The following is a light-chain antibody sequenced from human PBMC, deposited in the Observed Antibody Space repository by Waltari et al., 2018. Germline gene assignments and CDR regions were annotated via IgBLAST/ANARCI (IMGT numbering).Light chain of an antibody. J-gene: IGLJ3*02. V-gene: IGLV1-44*01. CDR3: STWDDSLSGVV. CDR2: SDY. Sequence: QSVLTQPPSASVAPGQRVTISCSGSSFNIGSNVVNWYQQLPGAAPKLLIYSDYQRPSGVPDRFSGSKSGTSASLAISALQSEDEAEYYCSTWDDSLSGVVFGVGTKLTVL. CDR1: SFNIGSNV.